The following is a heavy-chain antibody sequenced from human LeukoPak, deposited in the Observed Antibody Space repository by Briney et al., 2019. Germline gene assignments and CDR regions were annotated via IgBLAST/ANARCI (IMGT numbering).Heavy chain of an antibody. V-gene: IGHV4-39*01. Sequence: PSETQSLTCTVSGGSISSSSYYWGWIRQPPGKGLEWIGSIYYSGSTYYNPSLKSRVTISVDTSKNQFSLKLSSVTAADTAVYYCARTSDTAMVGNFDYWGQGTLVTVSS. D-gene: IGHD5-18*01. CDR3: ARTSDTAMVGNFDY. CDR2: IYYSGST. J-gene: IGHJ4*02. CDR1: GGSISSSSYY.